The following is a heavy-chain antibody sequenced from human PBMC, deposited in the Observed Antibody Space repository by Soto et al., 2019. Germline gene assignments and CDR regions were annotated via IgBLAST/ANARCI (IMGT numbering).Heavy chain of an antibody. J-gene: IGHJ6*02. CDR2: IYHSGST. CDR3: ARVSKQQAVGALYGMDV. Sequence: PSETLSLTCTVSGGSISSYYWSWIRQPPGKGLEWIGYIYHSGSTYYNPSLKSRVTISVDKSKNQFSLKLSSVTAADTAVYYCARVSKQQAVGALYGMDVWGQGTTVTVSS. D-gene: IGHD6-13*01. V-gene: IGHV4-59*12. CDR1: GGSISSYY.